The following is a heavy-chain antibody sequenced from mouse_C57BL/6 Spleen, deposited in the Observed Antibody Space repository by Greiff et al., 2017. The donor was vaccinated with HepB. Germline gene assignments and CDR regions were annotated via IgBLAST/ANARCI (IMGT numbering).Heavy chain of an antibody. J-gene: IGHJ4*01. CDR3: ARSAPTLYAMDY. V-gene: IGHV1-54*01. CDR1: GYAFTNYL. Sequence: QVQLKQSGAELVRPGTSVKVSCKASGYAFTNYLIEWVKQRPGQGLEWIGVINPGSGGTNYNEKFKGKATLTADKSSSTAYMQLSSLTSEDSAVYFCARSAPTLYAMDYWGQGTSVTVSS. CDR2: INPGSGGT. D-gene: IGHD2-10*01.